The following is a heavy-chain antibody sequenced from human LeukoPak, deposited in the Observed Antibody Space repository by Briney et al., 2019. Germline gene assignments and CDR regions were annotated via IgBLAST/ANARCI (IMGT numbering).Heavy chain of an antibody. CDR2: ISSSSSYI. Sequence: GGSLRLSCAASGFTFSSYGMHWVRQAPGKGLEWVSSISSSSSYIYYADSVKGRFTISRDNAKDSLYLQMNSLRAEDTAVYYCAKERVDWRYFDYWGQGTLVTVSS. D-gene: IGHD3-9*01. CDR3: AKERVDWRYFDY. V-gene: IGHV3-21*01. J-gene: IGHJ4*02. CDR1: GFTFSSYG.